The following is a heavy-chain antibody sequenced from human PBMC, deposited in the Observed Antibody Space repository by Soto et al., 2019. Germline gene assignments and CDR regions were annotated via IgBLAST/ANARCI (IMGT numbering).Heavy chain of an antibody. V-gene: IGHV3-74*01. CDR3: AVAVAGPTAIGY. CDR1: GFTFSSYW. CDR2: INIDGSST. Sequence: EVQLVESGGGLVQPGGSLRLSCAASGFTFSSYWMHWVRQATGKGLVWVSRINIDGSSTSYADSVKGRFTISRDNAKNTLYLQMNSLRSEDTAVYYCAVAVAGPTAIGYWGQETLVTVSS. J-gene: IGHJ4*02. D-gene: IGHD6-19*01.